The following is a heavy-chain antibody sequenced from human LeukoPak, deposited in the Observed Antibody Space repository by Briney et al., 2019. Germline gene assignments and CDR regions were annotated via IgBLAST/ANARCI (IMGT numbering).Heavy chain of an antibody. CDR2: IYYSGNT. Sequence: SETLSLTCTVSGGSISSYYWSWIRHPPGKGLEGIGYIYYSGNTNYNPSLKSRVTISVDTSKNLFSLKLSSVTAADTAVYYCASVDYYDNSGYFLFAYWGQGTLVTVSS. V-gene: IGHV4-59*01. CDR3: ASVDYYDNSGYFLFAY. J-gene: IGHJ4*02. D-gene: IGHD3-22*01. CDR1: GGSISSYY.